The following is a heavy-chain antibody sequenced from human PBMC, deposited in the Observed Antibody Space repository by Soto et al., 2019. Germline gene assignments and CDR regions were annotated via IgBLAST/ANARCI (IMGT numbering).Heavy chain of an antibody. CDR2: ISSSSSYI. CDR3: ARAQRISGYAWCYYYYGMDV. Sequence: EVQLVESGGGLVKPGGSLRLSCAASGFTFSSYSMNWVRQAPGKGLEWVSSISSSSSYIYYADSVKGRFTISRDNAKNSLYLQMNSLRAEDTAVYYCARAQRISGYAWCYYYYGMDVWCQGTTVTVSS. J-gene: IGHJ6*02. D-gene: IGHD5-12*01. V-gene: IGHV3-21*01. CDR1: GFTFSSYS.